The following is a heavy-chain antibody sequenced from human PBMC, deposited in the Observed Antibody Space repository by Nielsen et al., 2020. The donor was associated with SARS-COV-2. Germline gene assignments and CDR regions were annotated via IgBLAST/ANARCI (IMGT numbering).Heavy chain of an antibody. CDR1: GGTFGSHG. V-gene: IGHV1-69*13. Sequence: SVKVSCKASGGTFGSHGVTWVRQAPGQGLEWMGGIIPIFGATNYAQQFQGRVTITADESTSTAYLDLSSLRSDDSAIYYCTRDRFSAYDCGFWGQGTLVTVSS. CDR3: TRDRFSAYDCGF. D-gene: IGHD5-12*01. J-gene: IGHJ4*02. CDR2: IIPIFGAT.